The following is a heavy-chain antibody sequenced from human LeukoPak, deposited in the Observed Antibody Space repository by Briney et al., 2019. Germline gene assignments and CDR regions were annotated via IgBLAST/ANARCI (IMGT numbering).Heavy chain of an antibody. CDR1: GFTFSSYS. V-gene: IGHV3-21*01. J-gene: IGHJ5*02. CDR2: ISSSSSCI. Sequence: PGGSLRLSCAASGFTFSSYSMNWVRQAPGKGLEWVSSISSSSSCIYYADSVKGRFTISRDNAKNSLYLQMNSLRAEDTAVYYCARGDYDYFWFDPWGQGTLVTVSS. D-gene: IGHD5-12*01. CDR3: ARGDYDYFWFDP.